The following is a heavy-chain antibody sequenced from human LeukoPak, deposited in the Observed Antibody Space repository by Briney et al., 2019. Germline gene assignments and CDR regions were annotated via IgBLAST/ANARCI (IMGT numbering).Heavy chain of an antibody. V-gene: IGHV1-18*01. CDR2: INAYNGDT. D-gene: IGHD3-9*01. J-gene: IGHJ5*02. Sequence: GASVKVSCKATGYTFTSYGISWVRQAPGQGLEWMGWINAYNGDTNYAQKLQGRVTMTTDTSTRTAYMELRSLRSDDTAVYYCARGAVLRYFDWLLSPVDPWGQGTLVTVSS. CDR1: GYTFTSYG. CDR3: ARGAVLRYFDWLLSPVDP.